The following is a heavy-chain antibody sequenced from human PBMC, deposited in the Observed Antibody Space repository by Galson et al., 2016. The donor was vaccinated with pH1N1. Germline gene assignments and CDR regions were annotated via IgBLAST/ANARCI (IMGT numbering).Heavy chain of an antibody. CDR3: ARDSRKVPFGGYFDD. D-gene: IGHD3-10*01. J-gene: IGHJ4*02. CDR1: GFTFSSYA. Sequence: SLRLSCAASGFTFSSYAMIWVRQAPGKGLEWVSTISGNGGSTYYADSAKGRFTLSRDNSRNTLYLQMNSLRPEDTAVYYCARDSRKVPFGGYFDDWGQGTLVTVSS. CDR2: ISGNGGST. V-gene: IGHV3-23*01.